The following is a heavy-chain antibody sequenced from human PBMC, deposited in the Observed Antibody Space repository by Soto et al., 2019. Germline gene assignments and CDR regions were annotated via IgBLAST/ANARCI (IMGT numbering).Heavy chain of an antibody. Sequence: GGSLRLSCAASGFTFSSYGMHWVRQAPGKGLEWVAVIWYDGSNKYYADSVKGRFTISRDNSKNTLYRQMNSLRAEDTAVYYCARDAVPAAIVIPRYYYYYYMDVWGKGTTVTVSS. CDR1: GFTFSSYG. CDR2: IWYDGSNK. J-gene: IGHJ6*03. CDR3: ARDAVPAAIVIPRYYYYYYMDV. D-gene: IGHD2-2*01. V-gene: IGHV3-33*01.